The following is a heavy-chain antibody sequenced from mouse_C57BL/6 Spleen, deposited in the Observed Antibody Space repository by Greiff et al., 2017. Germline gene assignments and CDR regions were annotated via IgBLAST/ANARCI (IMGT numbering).Heavy chain of an antibody. Sequence: VQLQESGPGLVAPSQSLSITCTVSGFSLTSYGVGWVRQPPGKGLEWLGVIWGGGSTNYNSALMSRLSISKDNSKSQVFVKMNSLQTDDTAMYYCAKQRLWLRFLYYAMDYWGQGTSVTVSS. D-gene: IGHD2-2*01. CDR1: GFSLTSYG. J-gene: IGHJ4*01. CDR3: AKQRLWLRFLYYAMDY. V-gene: IGHV2-9*01. CDR2: IWGGGST.